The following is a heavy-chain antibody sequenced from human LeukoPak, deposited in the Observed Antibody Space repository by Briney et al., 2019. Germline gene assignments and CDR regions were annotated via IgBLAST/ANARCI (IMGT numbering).Heavy chain of an antibody. V-gene: IGHV3-30-3*01. Sequence: GGSLRLSCAASGFIFSNYAMHWVRQAPGKGLEWVAVTSYDESNKYYADSVKGRFTISRDNSKNTLYLQMNSLRTDDTAVYYCARAVENWFDPWGQGTLATVSS. J-gene: IGHJ5*02. CDR2: TSYDESNK. CDR3: ARAVENWFDP. CDR1: GFIFSNYA. D-gene: IGHD4-23*01.